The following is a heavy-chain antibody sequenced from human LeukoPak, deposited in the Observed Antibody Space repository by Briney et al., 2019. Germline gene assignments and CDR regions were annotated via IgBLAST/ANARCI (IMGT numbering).Heavy chain of an antibody. CDR1: GITFTDYF. Sequence: GGSLRLSCAASGITFTDYFMSWIRQAPGKGLEWVSYISGSGSSIFYAGSVKGRFNISRDNAKNSLYLQMNSLRAEDTAVYYCARDFWTGGEDNWGQGTLVTVSS. J-gene: IGHJ4*02. D-gene: IGHD3/OR15-3a*01. CDR3: ARDFWTGGEDN. V-gene: IGHV3-11*01. CDR2: ISGSGSSI.